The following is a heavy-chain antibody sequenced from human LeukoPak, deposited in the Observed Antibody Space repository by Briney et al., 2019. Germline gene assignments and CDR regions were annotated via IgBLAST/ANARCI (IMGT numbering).Heavy chain of an antibody. CDR1: GGSISSYY. Sequence: SETLSLTCTVSGGSISSYYWSWIRQPPGKGLEWIGYIYYSGSTNYNPSLKSRVTISVDTSKNQFSLKLSSVTAADTAVYYCARHSVGVALPLFDCWGQGTLVTVSS. V-gene: IGHV4-59*08. CDR2: IYYSGST. CDR3: ARHSVGVALPLFDC. D-gene: IGHD1-26*01. J-gene: IGHJ4*02.